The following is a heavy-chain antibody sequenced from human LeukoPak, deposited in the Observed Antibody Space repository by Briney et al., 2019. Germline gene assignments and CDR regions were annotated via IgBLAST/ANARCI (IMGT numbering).Heavy chain of an antibody. Sequence: PSETLSLTCTVSGGSISSSSYYWGWIRQPPGKGLEWIGSNYYSGSTYYNPSLKSRVTISVDTSENQFSLKLSSVTAAVTAVYYCARRIHSSWYWFDPWGQGTLVTVSS. J-gene: IGHJ5*02. CDR2: NYYSGST. CDR3: ARRIHSSWYWFDP. V-gene: IGHV4-39*01. D-gene: IGHD6-13*01. CDR1: GGSISSSSYY.